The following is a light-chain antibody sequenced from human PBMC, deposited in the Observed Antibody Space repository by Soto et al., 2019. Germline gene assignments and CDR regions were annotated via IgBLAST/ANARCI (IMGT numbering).Light chain of an antibody. CDR1: QSISSW. J-gene: IGKJ1*01. CDR3: QQYSSYPRT. Sequence: DIQMTQSPSTLSASVGDRVTITCRASQSISSWLAWYQQKPGKAPKLLIYKASSLESGVPSRFSGSGSGTEFALTSTSMQPDDFTTYYCQQYSSYPRTFGQGTKVE. V-gene: IGKV1-5*03. CDR2: KAS.